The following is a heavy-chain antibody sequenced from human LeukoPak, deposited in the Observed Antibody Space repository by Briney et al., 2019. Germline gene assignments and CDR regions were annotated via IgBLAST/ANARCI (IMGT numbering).Heavy chain of an antibody. V-gene: IGHV3-30-3*01. Sequence: GRSLRLSCAASGFTFGSYAMHWVRQAPGKGLEWVAVISYDGSNKYYADSVEGRFTISRDNSKNTLYLQMNSLRAEDTAVYYCARTDYDFWSGYRAFDYWGQGTLVTVSS. J-gene: IGHJ4*02. CDR1: GFTFGSYA. D-gene: IGHD3-3*01. CDR3: ARTDYDFWSGYRAFDY. CDR2: ISYDGSNK.